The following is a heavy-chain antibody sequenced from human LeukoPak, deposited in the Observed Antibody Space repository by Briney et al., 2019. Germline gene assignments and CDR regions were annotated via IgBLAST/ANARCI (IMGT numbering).Heavy chain of an antibody. CDR1: GFTFSGSA. CDR3: AAARPDYYYYGMDV. D-gene: IGHD6-6*01. CDR2: ISSKANSYAT. Sequence: GGSLRLSCAASGFTFSGSAMHWVRQASGKGLEWVGRISSKANSYATAYAASVKGRFTISRDDSKNTAYLQMNSLKTEDTAVYYCAAARPDYYYYGMDVWGQGTTVTVSS. V-gene: IGHV3-73*01. J-gene: IGHJ6*02.